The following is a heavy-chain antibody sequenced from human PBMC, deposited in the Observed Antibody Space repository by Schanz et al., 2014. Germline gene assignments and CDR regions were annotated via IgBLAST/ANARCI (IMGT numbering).Heavy chain of an antibody. D-gene: IGHD6-13*01. CDR2: ISAYNGDT. J-gene: IGHJ4*02. V-gene: IGHV1-18*04. CDR1: GNTFTSYG. CDR3: ARDRGIAAADTFVS. Sequence: QVQLVQSGAEVKKPGASVKVSCKASGNTFTSYGISWVRQAPGQGLEWMGWISAYNGDTNYAQKVQGRVTMTADTPTSTVYMEVRSLTSDDTAVYYCARDRGIAAADTFVSWGQGTLVTVSS.